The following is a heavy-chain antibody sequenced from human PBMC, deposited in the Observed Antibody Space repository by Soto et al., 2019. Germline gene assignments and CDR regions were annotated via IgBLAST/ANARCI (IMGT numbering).Heavy chain of an antibody. CDR2: IYYSGST. CDR1: GGSISSSSYY. V-gene: IGHV4-39*01. D-gene: IGHD2-15*01. Sequence: PSETLSLTCTVSGGSISSSSYYWGWIRQPPGKGLEWIGSIYYSGSTYYNPSLKSRVTISVDTSKNQFSLKLSSVTAADTAVYYFARHYGYCSGGSCYDGFDLWGQGTLVTVSS. J-gene: IGHJ5*02. CDR3: ARHYGYCSGGSCYDGFDL.